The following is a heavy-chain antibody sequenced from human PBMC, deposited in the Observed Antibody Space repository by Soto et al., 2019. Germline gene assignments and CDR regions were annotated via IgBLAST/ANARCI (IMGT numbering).Heavy chain of an antibody. CDR3: AREGPDSSGYHLY. V-gene: IGHV4-31*03. Sequence: SETLSLTCTVSGGSISSGGYYWSWIRQHPGKGLEWIGYIYYSGSTYYNPSLKSRVTISVDTSKNQFSLKLSSVTAADTAVYYCAREGPDSSGYHLYWGQGTLVTVSS. CDR1: GGSISSGGYY. CDR2: IYYSGST. D-gene: IGHD3-22*01. J-gene: IGHJ1*01.